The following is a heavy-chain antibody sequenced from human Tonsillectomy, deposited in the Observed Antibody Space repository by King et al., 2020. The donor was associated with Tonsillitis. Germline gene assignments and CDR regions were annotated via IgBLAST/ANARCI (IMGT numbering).Heavy chain of an antibody. J-gene: IGHJ6*02. CDR1: GGSISSGDYY. V-gene: IGHV4-30-4*01. Sequence: VQLQESGPGLVKPSQTLSLTCTVSGGSISSGDYYWSWIRQPPGKGLEWIGYIYYSGSTYYNPSLKSRVTISVDTSKNQFSLKLSSVTAADAAMYYCAAVSLRGADGGLYYYGMDVWGQGTTVTVSS. CDR2: IYYSGST. CDR3: AAVSLRGADGGLYYYGMDV. D-gene: IGHD3-10*01.